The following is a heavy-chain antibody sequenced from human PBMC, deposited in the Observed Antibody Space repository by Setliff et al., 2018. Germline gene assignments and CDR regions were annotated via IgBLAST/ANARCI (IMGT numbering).Heavy chain of an antibody. CDR1: GGSISSGTYY. D-gene: IGHD1-26*01. J-gene: IGHJ4*02. V-gene: IGHV4-61*02. Sequence: PSETLSLTCTVSGGSISSGTYYWSWIRQPARKGLEWIGRLHTSGSIDYNPSLKSRVTISVDTSKNQFSLRLRSVTAADTAVYFCARDNTMVGATDYWGLGTLVTVSS. CDR2: LHTSGSI. CDR3: ARDNTMVGATDY.